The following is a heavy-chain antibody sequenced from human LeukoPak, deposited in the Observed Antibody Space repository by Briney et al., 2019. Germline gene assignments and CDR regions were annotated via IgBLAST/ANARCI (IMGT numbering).Heavy chain of an antibody. V-gene: IGHV3-30*02. CDR3: AKAEEVTIFGVASFDY. CDR2: IRYDGSNK. Sequence: GGSLRLSCAASGFTFSSYGMHWVRQAPGKGLEWVAFIRYDGSNKYYADSVKGRFTISRDNSKNTLYLQMNSLRAEDTAVYYCAKAEEVTIFGVASFDYWGQGTLVTVSS. CDR1: GFTFSSYG. J-gene: IGHJ4*02. D-gene: IGHD3-3*01.